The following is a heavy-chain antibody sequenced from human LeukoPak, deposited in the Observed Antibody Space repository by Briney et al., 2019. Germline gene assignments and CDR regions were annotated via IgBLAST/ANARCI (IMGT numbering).Heavy chain of an antibody. V-gene: IGHV4-61*02. CDR3: ARGTYGGNSVGY. D-gene: IGHD4-23*01. CDR2: IYTSGST. CDR1: GGSISNGNSY. Sequence: SETLSLTCTVSGGSISNGNSYWSWIRQPAGKGLEWIGRIYTSGSTNYNPSLKSRVTISVDTSKNQFSLKLSSVTAADTAVYYCARGTYGGNSVGYWGQGTLVTVSS. J-gene: IGHJ4*02.